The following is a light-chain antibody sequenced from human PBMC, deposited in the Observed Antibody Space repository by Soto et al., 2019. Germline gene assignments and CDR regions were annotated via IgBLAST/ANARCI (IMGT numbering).Light chain of an antibody. J-gene: IGKJ5*01. CDR2: GAS. Sequence: NGVTRGPGTLFLSQRERATLSCRASQSVSSSYLAWYQQKPGQAPRLLIYGASSRATGIPDRFSGSGSGTDFTLTISRLEPEDFAVYYCQQYGSSPPITFGQGTRLEIK. CDR1: QSVSSSY. V-gene: IGKV3-20*01. CDR3: QQYGSSPPIT.